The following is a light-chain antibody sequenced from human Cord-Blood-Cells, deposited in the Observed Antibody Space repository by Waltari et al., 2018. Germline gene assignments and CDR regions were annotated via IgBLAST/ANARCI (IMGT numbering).Light chain of an antibody. Sequence: AGLTQPPSVSKGLRQTATLTCTGHSNNVGNQGAAWRQQHQGHPPKLLSYRNNNRPSGISERLSASRSGNTASLTITGLQPEDEADYYCSAWDSSLSAWVFGGGTKLTVL. CDR1: SNNVGNQG. CDR3: SAWDSSLSAWV. J-gene: IGLJ3*02. V-gene: IGLV10-54*01. CDR2: RNN.